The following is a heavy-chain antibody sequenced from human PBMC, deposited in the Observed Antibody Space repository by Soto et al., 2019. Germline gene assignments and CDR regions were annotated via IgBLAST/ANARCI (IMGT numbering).Heavy chain of an antibody. V-gene: IGHV2-26*01. D-gene: IGHD3-10*01. J-gene: IGHJ4*02. CDR3: ARIRGGFGGDY. CDR2: IFSNDEK. CDR1: GFSLSSSEMG. Sequence: QVTLKESGPVLVKPTETLTLTCTVSGFSLSSSEMGVSWIRQPPGKALEWLAHIFSNDEKTYSTSLKGRLTLSKDTSKSQVVLTMTNMDPVDTATYYCARIRGGFGGDYWGQGTLVSVSS.